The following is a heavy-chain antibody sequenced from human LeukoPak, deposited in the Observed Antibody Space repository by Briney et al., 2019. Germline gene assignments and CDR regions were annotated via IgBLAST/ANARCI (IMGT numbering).Heavy chain of an antibody. CDR1: GFTFSSYS. Sequence: QAGGSLRLSCAASGFTFSSYSMNWVRQAPGKGLEWVSYISSSSSSTIYYADSVKGRFTISRDNAKNSLYLQMNSLRAEDTAVYYCARNLHLDLQAHGYWGQGTLVTVSS. CDR3: ARNLHLDLQAHGY. CDR2: ISSSSSSTI. D-gene: IGHD4-11*01. V-gene: IGHV3-48*04. J-gene: IGHJ4*02.